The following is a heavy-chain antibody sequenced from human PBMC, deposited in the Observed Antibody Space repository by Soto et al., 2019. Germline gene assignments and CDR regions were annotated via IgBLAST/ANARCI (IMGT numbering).Heavy chain of an antibody. Sequence: GGSLRLSCAASGFTFSSYWMSWVRQAPGKGLEWVANIKQDGSEKYYVDSVKGRFTISRDNAKNSLYLQMNSLRAEDTAVYYCAKNLFPGYYYGSGMEDYWGQGTLVTVSS. CDR3: AKNLFPGYYYGSGMEDY. CDR1: GFTFSSYW. D-gene: IGHD3-10*01. V-gene: IGHV3-7*01. CDR2: IKQDGSEK. J-gene: IGHJ4*02.